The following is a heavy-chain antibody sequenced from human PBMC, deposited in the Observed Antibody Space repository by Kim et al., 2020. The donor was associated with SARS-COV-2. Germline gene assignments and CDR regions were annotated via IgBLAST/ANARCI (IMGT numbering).Heavy chain of an antibody. D-gene: IGHD6-19*01. CDR2: T. J-gene: IGHJ4*02. CDR3: AVAKAVAGLFDY. Sequence: TYQADSVKCRFTISRDNSKKTLYLQMTSLRAEDTAVYYCAVAKAVAGLFDYWGQGTLVTVSS. V-gene: IGHV3-23*03.